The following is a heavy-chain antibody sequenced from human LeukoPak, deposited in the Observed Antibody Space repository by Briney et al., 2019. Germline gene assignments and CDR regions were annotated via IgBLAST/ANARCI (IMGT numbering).Heavy chain of an antibody. V-gene: IGHV3-30*19. CDR2: ISYDGSNK. CDR1: GFTFSNYD. J-gene: IGHJ5*02. Sequence: GGSLRLSCAASGFTFSNYDMHWVRQAPGKGLEWVAVISYDGSNKYHADSVKGRLTISRDNSKNTLYLQMNSLRADDTAVYYCARDLETLAARNELIWSNWIDPWGQGTLVTVSS. CDR3: ARDLETLAARNELIWSNWIDP. D-gene: IGHD6-6*01.